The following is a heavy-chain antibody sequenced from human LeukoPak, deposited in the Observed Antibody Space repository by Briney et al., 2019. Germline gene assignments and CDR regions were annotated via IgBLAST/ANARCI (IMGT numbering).Heavy chain of an antibody. CDR1: GFTFSSSW. D-gene: IGHD3-10*01. CDR3: AKGGWFGEEDN. CDR2: INGDGTTI. V-gene: IGHV3-74*01. J-gene: IGHJ4*02. Sequence: GGSLRLSCAASGFTFSSSWMHWVRQAPGKGLVWVSRINGDGTTITYADSVKGRFTISRDNSKNTLYLQMNRLRAEDTAVYYCAKGGWFGEEDNWGQGTLVTVSS.